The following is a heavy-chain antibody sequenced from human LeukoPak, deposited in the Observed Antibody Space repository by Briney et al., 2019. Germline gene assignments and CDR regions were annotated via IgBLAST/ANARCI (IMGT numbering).Heavy chain of an antibody. CDR3: ARDLTNRDIVVVPAAIRGGFDY. CDR1: GFSFSSYG. CDR2: ISYDGSNK. Sequence: GRSLRLSCAASGFSFSSYGIHWVRQAPGKGLEWVAVISYDGSNKYYADSVKGRFTISRDNSKNTLYLQMNSLRAEDTAVYYCARDLTNRDIVVVPAAIRGGFDYWGQGTLVTVSS. D-gene: IGHD2-2*02. J-gene: IGHJ4*02. V-gene: IGHV3-30*03.